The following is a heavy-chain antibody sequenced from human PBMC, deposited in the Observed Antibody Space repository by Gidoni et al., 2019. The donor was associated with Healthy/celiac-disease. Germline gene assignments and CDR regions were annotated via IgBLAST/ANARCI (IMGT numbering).Heavy chain of an antibody. CDR1: GFTFSTSW. CDR3: SFSLNF. Sequence: EVQLVDSGGGLVQPGGSLRLSCAASGFTFSTSWMDWVRQAPGKGLEWVANINQDGSERRYVDSVKGRFTISRDNAKNSLFLQMSSLRDEDTAVYYCSFSLNFWGQGTLVTVSP. CDR2: INQDGSER. V-gene: IGHV3-7*01. J-gene: IGHJ4*02.